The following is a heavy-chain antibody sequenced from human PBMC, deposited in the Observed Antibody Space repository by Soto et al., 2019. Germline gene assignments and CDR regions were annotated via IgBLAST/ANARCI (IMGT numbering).Heavy chain of an antibody. CDR3: ARGPYAVLRYFDWLPYYFDY. V-gene: IGHV4-34*01. D-gene: IGHD3-9*01. J-gene: IGHJ4*02. CDR1: GGSFSGYY. Sequence: PSETLSLTCAVYGGSFSGYYWSWIRQPPGKGLEWIGEINHSGSTNYNPSLKSRVTISVDTSKNQFSLKLSSVTAADTAVYYCARGPYAVLRYFDWLPYYFDYWGQGTLVTVSS. CDR2: INHSGST.